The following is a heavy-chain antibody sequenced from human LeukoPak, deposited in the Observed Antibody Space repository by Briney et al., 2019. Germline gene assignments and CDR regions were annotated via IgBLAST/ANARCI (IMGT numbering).Heavy chain of an antibody. CDR1: GFTFSSYA. Sequence: GGSLRLSCSASGFTFSSYAMHWVRQAPGKGLEYVSAISSNGGSTYYADSVKGRFTISRDNSKNTLYLQMSSLRAEDTAVYYCVKDGTPNYDILTGYYTRTEYYFDYWGQGTLVTVSS. D-gene: IGHD3-9*01. CDR3: VKDGTPNYDILTGYYTRTEYYFDY. J-gene: IGHJ4*02. V-gene: IGHV3-64D*06. CDR2: ISSNGGST.